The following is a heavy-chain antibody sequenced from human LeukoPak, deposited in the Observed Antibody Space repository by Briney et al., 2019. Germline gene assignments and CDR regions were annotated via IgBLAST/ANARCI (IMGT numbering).Heavy chain of an antibody. CDR2: INPSGGST. CDR1: GYTFTSYY. V-gene: IGHV1-46*01. J-gene: IGHJ4*02. CDR3: ARAPSRITIFGVVIRHADYFDY. Sequence: ASVKVSCMASGYTFTSYYMHWVRQAPGQGLEWMGIINPSGGSTSYAQKFQGRVTMTRDTSTSTVYMELSSLRSEDTAVYYCARAPSRITIFGVVIRHADYFDYWGQGTLVTVSS. D-gene: IGHD3-3*01.